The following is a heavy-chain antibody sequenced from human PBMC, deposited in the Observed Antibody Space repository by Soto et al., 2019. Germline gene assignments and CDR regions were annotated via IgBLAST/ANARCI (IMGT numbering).Heavy chain of an antibody. J-gene: IGHJ6*03. V-gene: IGHV4-59*01. CDR2: IYYSGNT. D-gene: IGHD2-15*01. Sequence: SETLSLTCTVSGGSINNYYWSWSRQPPGKGLEWIGYIYYSGNTNYNPSLKSRVTISVDTSKNQFSLKLNSVTAADTAVYYCARVVDSCSGGSCYSGYYYYMDVWGKGTTVTVS. CDR1: GGSINNYY. CDR3: ARVVDSCSGGSCYSGYYYYMDV.